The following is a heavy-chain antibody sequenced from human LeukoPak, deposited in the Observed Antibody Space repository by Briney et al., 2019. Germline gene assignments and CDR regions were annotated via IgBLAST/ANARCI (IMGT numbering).Heavy chain of an antibody. Sequence: SETLSPTCTVSGGSISSYYWSWIRQPPGKGLEWIGYIYYSGSTNYNPSLKSRVTISVDTSKNQFSLKLSSVTAADTAVYYCARVLYCSSTSCYYSSWFDPWGQGTLVTVSS. D-gene: IGHD2-2*01. V-gene: IGHV4-59*08. CDR1: GGSISSYY. J-gene: IGHJ5*02. CDR3: ARVLYCSSTSCYYSSWFDP. CDR2: IYYSGST.